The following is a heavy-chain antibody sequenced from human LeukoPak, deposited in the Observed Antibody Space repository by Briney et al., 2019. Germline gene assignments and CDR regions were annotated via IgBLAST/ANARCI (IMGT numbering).Heavy chain of an antibody. CDR3: AREELPKTYYYDSSGYQRPWAY. CDR1: GYTFTGYY. D-gene: IGHD3-22*01. Sequence: GASAKVSCKASGYTFTGYYMHWVRQAPGQGLEWMGWINPNSGGTNYAQKFQGRVTMTRDTSISTAYMELSRLRSDDTAVYYCAREELPKTYYYDSSGYQRPWAYWGQGTLVTVSS. J-gene: IGHJ4*02. V-gene: IGHV1-2*02. CDR2: INPNSGGT.